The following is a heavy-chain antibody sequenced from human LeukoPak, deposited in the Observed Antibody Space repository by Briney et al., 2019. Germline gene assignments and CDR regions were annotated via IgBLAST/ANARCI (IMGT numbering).Heavy chain of an antibody. CDR1: GYTFTSYD. V-gene: IGHV1-8*03. CDR3: ARGRVTMVRGVISDYYYYYMDV. CDR2: MNPSSGNT. J-gene: IGHJ6*03. D-gene: IGHD3-10*01. Sequence: GASVKVSCKASGYTFTSYDINWVRQATGQGLEWMGWMNPSSGNTGYAQKFQGRVTITRNTSISTAYMELSSLRSEDTAVYYCARGRVTMVRGVISDYYYYYMDVWGKGTTVTVSS.